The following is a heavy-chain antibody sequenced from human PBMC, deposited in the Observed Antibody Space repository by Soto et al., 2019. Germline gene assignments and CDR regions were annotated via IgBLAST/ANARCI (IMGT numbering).Heavy chain of an antibody. CDR3: ARGAFPTWGSYPLDY. D-gene: IGHD3-16*02. V-gene: IGHV3-23*01. CDR2: VSSSGGTT. J-gene: IGHJ4*02. Sequence: EVQLLESGGGLVQPGGSLRLSCAASGFTFSSYGMSWVRQAPGKGLEWVSAVSSSGGTTNYAGSVKGRFTISRDNAKNSLYLQMNSLRAEDTAVYYCARGAFPTWGSYPLDYWGQGTLVTVSS. CDR1: GFTFSSYG.